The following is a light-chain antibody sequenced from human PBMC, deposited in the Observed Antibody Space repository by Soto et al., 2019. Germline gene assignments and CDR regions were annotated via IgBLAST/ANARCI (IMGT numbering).Light chain of an antibody. CDR3: SSYTSTNFVI. CDR1: SSDIGDYKY. V-gene: IGLV2-14*03. CDR2: DVS. J-gene: IGLJ2*01. Sequence: QSALTQPASVSGSPGQSITISCTGSSSDIGDYKYVSWYKHHPGKAPKLMIYDVSNRPSGVSNRFSGSKSGNTASLTISELQAEDEADYYCSSYTSTNFVIFGGGTQLTVL.